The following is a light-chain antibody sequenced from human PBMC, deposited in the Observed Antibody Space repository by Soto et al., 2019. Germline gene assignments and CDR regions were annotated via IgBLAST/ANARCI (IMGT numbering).Light chain of an antibody. V-gene: IGLV2-14*01. J-gene: IGLJ2*01. CDR2: DVS. CDR1: SNDVGGYNY. Sequence: QSALTQPASVSGSPGQSITISCTGTSNDVGGYNYVSWYQQHPGKAPKLMIYDVSNRPSGVSNRVSGSKSGNTASLTISGLQAEDEADYYCSSYTTSSTSHVVFGGGTKLTVL. CDR3: SSYTTSSTSHVV.